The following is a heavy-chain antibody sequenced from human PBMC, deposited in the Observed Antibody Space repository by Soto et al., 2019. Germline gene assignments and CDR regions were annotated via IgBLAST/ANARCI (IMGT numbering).Heavy chain of an antibody. J-gene: IGHJ4*02. Sequence: PSETLSLTCTVSGGSISSGDYYWSWIRQPPGKGLEWIGYIYYSGSTYDNPSLKSRVTISVDTSKNQFSLKLSSVTAADTAVYYCASSGLEYYYDSSGYSRGPNFDYWGQGTLVTVSS. CDR3: ASSGLEYYYDSSGYSRGPNFDY. D-gene: IGHD3-22*01. V-gene: IGHV4-30-4*01. CDR1: GGSISSGDYY. CDR2: IYYSGST.